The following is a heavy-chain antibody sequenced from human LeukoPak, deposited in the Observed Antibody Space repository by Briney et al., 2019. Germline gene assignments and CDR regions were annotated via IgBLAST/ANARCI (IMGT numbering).Heavy chain of an antibody. CDR3: GRDRLIGGLDP. CDR1: GFTFDDYG. CDR2: IKQDGSEK. V-gene: IGHV3-7*01. Sequence: GGSLRLSCAASGFTFDDYGMSWVRQAPGKGLEWVANIKQDGSEKYYVDSVKGRFTISRDNAKNSLYLQMNSLRAADTAVYYCGRDRLIGGLDPWGQGTLVTVSS. D-gene: IGHD3-3*01. J-gene: IGHJ5*02.